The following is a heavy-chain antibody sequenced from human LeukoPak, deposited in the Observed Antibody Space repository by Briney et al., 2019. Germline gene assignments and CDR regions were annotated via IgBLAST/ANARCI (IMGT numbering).Heavy chain of an antibody. CDR2: ISYDGSNK. V-gene: IGHV3-30*18. J-gene: IGHJ6*03. D-gene: IGHD1-14*01. Sequence: GGSLRLSCAASGFIFNSYGMHWVRQAPGKGLEWVAVISYDGSNKYYADSVKGRFTISRDNSKNTLYLQMNSLRAEDTAVYYCAKDYRIPEEFVYMDVWGKGTTVTVSS. CDR3: AKDYRIPEEFVYMDV. CDR1: GFIFNSYG.